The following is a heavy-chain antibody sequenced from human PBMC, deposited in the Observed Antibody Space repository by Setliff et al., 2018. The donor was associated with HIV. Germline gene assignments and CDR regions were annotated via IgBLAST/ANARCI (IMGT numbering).Heavy chain of an antibody. J-gene: IGHJ6*02. CDR3: AREIRTVYTGGHYFYGIDV. CDR1: AFTFSSYS. D-gene: IGHD3-16*01. Sequence: PGGSLRLSCAASAFTFSSYSMNWVRQAPGKGLEWVSSISSGSTYIYYADSVRGRFTISRDNAKNSLFLQMNSLRAEDTAVYYCAREIRTVYTGGHYFYGIDVWGQGTAVTVSS. V-gene: IGHV3-21*01. CDR2: ISSGSTYI.